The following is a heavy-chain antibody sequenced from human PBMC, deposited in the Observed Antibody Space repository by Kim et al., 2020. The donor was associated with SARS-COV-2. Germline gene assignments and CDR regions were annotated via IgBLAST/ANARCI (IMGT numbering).Heavy chain of an antibody. CDR3: ARDFSGWYIDY. CDR2: IWYDGSNK. D-gene: IGHD6-19*01. CDR1: GFTFSSYG. J-gene: IGHJ4*02. Sequence: GGSLRLSCAASGFTFSSYGMHWVRQAPGKGLEWVAVIWYDGSNKYYADSVKGRFTISRDNSKNTLYLQMNSLRAEDTAVYYCARDFSGWYIDYWGQGTLVTVSS. V-gene: IGHV3-33*01.